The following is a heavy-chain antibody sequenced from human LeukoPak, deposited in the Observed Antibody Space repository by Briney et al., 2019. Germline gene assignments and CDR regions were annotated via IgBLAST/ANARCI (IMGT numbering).Heavy chain of an antibody. CDR3: ARGGIVVIPAIDF. Sequence: PSETLSLTCAVSGYSISSGYYWGWIRQPPGKGLEWIGCSYHTGTTYYNPSLQSRVTISVDTAKNQFSLRLSSVTATDTAVYYCARGGIVVIPAIDFWGQGTQVTVSS. V-gene: IGHV4-38-2*01. CDR1: GYSISSGYY. D-gene: IGHD3-22*01. J-gene: IGHJ4*02. CDR2: SYHTGTT.